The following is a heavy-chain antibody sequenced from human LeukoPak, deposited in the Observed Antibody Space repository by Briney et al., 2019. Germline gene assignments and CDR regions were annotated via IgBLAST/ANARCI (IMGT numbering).Heavy chain of an antibody. J-gene: IGHJ4*02. Sequence: GGSLRLSCAASGFTFSSYSMNWVRQAPGKGLEWVSSISSSSSYIYYADSVKGRFTISRDNAKNSLYLQMNSLRAEDTAVYYCARDSVWSGNCDYWGQGTLVTVSS. CDR2: ISSSSSYI. D-gene: IGHD3-3*01. CDR3: ARDSVWSGNCDY. V-gene: IGHV3-21*01. CDR1: GFTFSSYS.